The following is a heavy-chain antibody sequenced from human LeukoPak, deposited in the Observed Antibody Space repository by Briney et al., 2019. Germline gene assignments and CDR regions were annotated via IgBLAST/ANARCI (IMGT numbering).Heavy chain of an antibody. J-gene: IGHJ4*02. CDR3: ARVTAMALFDY. V-gene: IGHV4-59*12. CDR1: GGSISSYY. Sequence: SETLSLTCTVSGGSISSYYWSWIRQPPGKGLEWIGYIYYSGSTNYNPSLKSRVTISVDTSKNQFSLKLSSVTAADTAVYYCARVTAMALFDYWGQGTLVTVSS. D-gene: IGHD5-18*01. CDR2: IYYSGST.